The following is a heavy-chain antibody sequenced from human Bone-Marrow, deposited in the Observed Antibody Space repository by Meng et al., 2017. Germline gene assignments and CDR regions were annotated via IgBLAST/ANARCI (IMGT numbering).Heavy chain of an antibody. CDR2: INHSGST. CDR1: GGSFRGYY. Sequence: QVKLQQWGAGLLKPSETLSLTCAVYGGSFRGYYWSWIRQPPGKGLEWIGEINHSGSTNYDPSLKSRVTISVDTSKNQFSLKLSSVTAADTAVYYCARQKFSYGLGPPAYWGQGTLVTVSS. J-gene: IGHJ4*02. CDR3: ARQKFSYGLGPPAY. V-gene: IGHV4-34*01. D-gene: IGHD5-18*01.